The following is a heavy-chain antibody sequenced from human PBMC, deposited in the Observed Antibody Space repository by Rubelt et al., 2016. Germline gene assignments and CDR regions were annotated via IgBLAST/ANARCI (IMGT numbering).Heavy chain of an antibody. Sequence: QITLKESGPTLVKPTQTLTLTCSFSGFSLTTSAVGVGWIRQPPGKALEWRALIYWDDDKRYTPSLTRRPTIPNAPSQNQVVLTMTNMDPVDTATYFCAHIKSSGWDFDYWGQGTLVTVSS. J-gene: IGHJ4*02. D-gene: IGHD6-19*01. CDR1: GFSLTTSAVG. CDR2: IYWDDDK. V-gene: IGHV2-5*02. CDR3: AHIKSSGWDFDY.